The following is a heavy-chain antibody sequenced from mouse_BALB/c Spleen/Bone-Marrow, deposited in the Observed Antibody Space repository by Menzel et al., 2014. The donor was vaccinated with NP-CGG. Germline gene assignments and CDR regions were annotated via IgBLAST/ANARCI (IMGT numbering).Heavy chain of an antibody. J-gene: IGHJ2*01. CDR1: GYTFTNYW. Sequence: VQLQQSGAELGSPGTSGMISCKASGYTFTNYWLGWVKQRPGHGLEWIGDIYPGGGYTNYNEKFKGKATLTADTSSSTAYMQLSSLTSEDSAVYFCVRRGTGVDYWGHGTTLAISS. CDR2: IYPGGGYT. CDR3: VRRGTGVDY. V-gene: IGHV1-63*02. D-gene: IGHD4-1*01.